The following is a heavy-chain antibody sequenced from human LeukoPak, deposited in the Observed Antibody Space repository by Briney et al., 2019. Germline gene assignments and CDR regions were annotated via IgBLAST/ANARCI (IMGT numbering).Heavy chain of an antibody. J-gene: IGHJ4*02. CDR1: GGSISSGTYY. CDR3: ASLYYDILTGYDY. Sequence: SETLSLTCTVSGGSISSGTYYWSWVRQPAGKGLEWIGRIYTSGSTNYNPSLKSRVTISVDKSKNQFSLKLSSVTAADTAVYYCASLYYDILTGYDYWGQGTLVTVSS. D-gene: IGHD3-9*01. V-gene: IGHV4-61*02. CDR2: IYTSGST.